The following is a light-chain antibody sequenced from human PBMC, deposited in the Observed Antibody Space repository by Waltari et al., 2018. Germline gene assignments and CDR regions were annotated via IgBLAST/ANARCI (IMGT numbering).Light chain of an antibody. V-gene: IGKV1-33*01. CDR2: DAS. J-gene: IGKJ2*01. Sequence: DVQLTQSPSSLSASVGDRVTTACQASQAISFYLNWYQQKPGKAPKVLIYDASILGVGVPSRFSGSRSGSNFTFSISSLQPEDFATYYCQQYDDVPYTFGQGTTVEIK. CDR1: QAISFY. CDR3: QQYDDVPYT.